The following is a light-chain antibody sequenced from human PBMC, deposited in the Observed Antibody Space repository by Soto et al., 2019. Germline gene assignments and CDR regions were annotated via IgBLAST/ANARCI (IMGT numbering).Light chain of an antibody. CDR3: CLYAVTFYV. J-gene: IGLJ1*01. CDR2: RNN. CDR1: SSNIGSNY. V-gene: IGLV1-47*01. Sequence: QSVLTQPPSASGTPGQRVTISCSGSSSNIGSNYVYWYQQLPGTAPKLLIYRNNQRPSGVPDRFSGSKSGNTASLTISGLQAEDEADYYCCLYAVTFYVFGTGTKVTVL.